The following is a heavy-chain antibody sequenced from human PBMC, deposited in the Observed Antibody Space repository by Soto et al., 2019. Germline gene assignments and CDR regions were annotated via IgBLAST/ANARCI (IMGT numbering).Heavy chain of an antibody. CDR3: AGPGDFYGSSGYHDFDH. D-gene: IGHD3-22*01. Sequence: ASVKVSCKASGYTFTSYAMHWVRQAPGQRLEWMGWINAGNGNTKYSQKFQGRVTITRDTSASTAYMELSSLRSEDTAVYYCAGPGDFYGSSGYHDFDHWGQGTLVTVSS. V-gene: IGHV1-3*01. CDR1: GYTFTSYA. CDR2: INAGNGNT. J-gene: IGHJ4*02.